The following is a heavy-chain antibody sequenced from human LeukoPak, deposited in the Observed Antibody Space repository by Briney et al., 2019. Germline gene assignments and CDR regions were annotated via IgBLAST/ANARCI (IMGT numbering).Heavy chain of an antibody. CDR2: IYPGDSDT. CDR1: GYSFTSYW. V-gene: IGHV5-51*01. Sequence: GESLKISCKGSGYSFTSYWIGWVRQMPGKGLEWIGIIYPGDSDTRYSPSFQGQVTISADKSISTAYLQWSSLKASDTAMYYCATQTSSSWSGDYYYYMDVWGKGTTVTVSS. D-gene: IGHD6-13*01. CDR3: ATQTSSSWSGDYYYYMDV. J-gene: IGHJ6*03.